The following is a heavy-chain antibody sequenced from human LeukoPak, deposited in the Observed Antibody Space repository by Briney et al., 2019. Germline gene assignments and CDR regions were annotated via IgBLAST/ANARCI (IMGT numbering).Heavy chain of an antibody. V-gene: IGHV3-30*18. J-gene: IGHJ4*02. Sequence: GGSLRLSCAASGFTFSSYGMHWVRQAPGKGLEWVAVISYDGSNKYYADSVKGRFTISRDNSKNTLYLQMNSLRAEDTAVYYCAKGVDSCGYEVWDYWGQGTLVTVSS. D-gene: IGHD5-18*01. CDR3: AKGVDSCGYEVWDY. CDR1: GFTFSSYG. CDR2: ISYDGSNK.